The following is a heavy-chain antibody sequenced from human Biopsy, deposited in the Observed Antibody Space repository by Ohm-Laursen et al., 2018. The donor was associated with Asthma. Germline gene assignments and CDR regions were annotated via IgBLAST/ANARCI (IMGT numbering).Heavy chain of an antibody. J-gene: IGHJ5*02. CDR2: INPNSGGT. Sequence: ASVKVSCKASGYTFIGCPIHWMRQAPGQGLEWMGRINPNSGGTNYAQKFQGRVTMTRDTSISTANMEVSRLRSDDTAVYYCARGQKSAGDRWFDPWGQGTLVTVSS. D-gene: IGHD6-13*01. CDR1: GYTFIGCP. V-gene: IGHV1-2*06. CDR3: ARGQKSAGDRWFDP.